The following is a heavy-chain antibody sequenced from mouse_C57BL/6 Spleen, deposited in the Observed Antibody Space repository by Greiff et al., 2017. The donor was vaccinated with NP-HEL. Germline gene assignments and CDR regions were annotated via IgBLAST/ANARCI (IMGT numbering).Heavy chain of an antibody. CDR1: GYTFTSYW. J-gene: IGHJ2*01. Sequence: QVQLQQPGAELVLPGASVKLSCKASGYTFTSYWMHWVKQRPGQGLEWIGEIDPSDSYTNYNQKFKGKSTLTVDKSSSTAYMQLSSLTSEDSAVYYCARWSYVTGTDFDYWGQGTTLTVSS. CDR2: IDPSDSYT. V-gene: IGHV1-69*01. CDR3: ARWSYVTGTDFDY. D-gene: IGHD4-1*01.